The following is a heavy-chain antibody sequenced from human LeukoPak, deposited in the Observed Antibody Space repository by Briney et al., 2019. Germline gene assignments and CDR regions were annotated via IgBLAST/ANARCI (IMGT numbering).Heavy chain of an antibody. D-gene: IGHD2-15*01. CDR2: ISAGGGST. CDR3: AKGTLGYCSGGSCYSGY. J-gene: IGHJ4*02. V-gene: IGHV3-23*01. Sequence: GGSLRLSCAASGFTFSSYAMIWVRQAPGKGLEWGSVISAGGGSTDFADSVKGRFTVSRDNSKHTMYLQMSSLRAEDTAVYYCAKGTLGYCSGGSCYSGYWGQGTLVTVSS. CDR1: GFTFSSYA.